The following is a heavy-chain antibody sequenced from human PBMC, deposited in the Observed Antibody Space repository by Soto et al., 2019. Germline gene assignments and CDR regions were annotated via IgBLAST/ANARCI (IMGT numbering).Heavy chain of an antibody. CDR1: GASVNSDTYY. CDR2: IYYSGST. J-gene: IGHJ5*02. D-gene: IGHD6-6*01. V-gene: IGHV4-31*03. Sequence: SETLSLTCTVSGASVNSDTYYWTWIRQPPGKGLEWIGYIYYSGSTYYNPSLKSRVTISVDTSKNQFSLKLSSVTAADTAVYYCARAGHSSSSEGANWFDPWGQGTLVTVSS. CDR3: ARAGHSSSSEGANWFDP.